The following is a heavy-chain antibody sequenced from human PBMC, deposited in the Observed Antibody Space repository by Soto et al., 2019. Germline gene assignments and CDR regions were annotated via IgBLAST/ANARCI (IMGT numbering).Heavy chain of an antibody. D-gene: IGHD3-22*01. J-gene: IGHJ4*02. Sequence: TSETLSLTCTVSGDSISTFYWGWMRQSPGKELEWIGYVYYTGSTNYNPSLKSRVTISVDRSKNQFSLKLTSANAADTAVYYCARGRTVRNYADDSSDYFYFFDYWGQGTQVTVSS. V-gene: IGHV4-59*01. CDR1: GDSISTFY. CDR2: VYYTGST. CDR3: ARGRTVRNYADDSSDYFYFFDY.